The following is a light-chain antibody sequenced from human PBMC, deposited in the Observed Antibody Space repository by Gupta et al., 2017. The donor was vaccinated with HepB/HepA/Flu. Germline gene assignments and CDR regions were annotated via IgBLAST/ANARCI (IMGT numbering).Light chain of an antibody. Sequence: EIVMTQSPVTLSVSPGERVTLSCRASHSVSSSLAWYQQKPGQAPRLLIYHASTRDTGIPARFSGSGSETEFTLTISTRQSEDFAVYYCQQYDNWPPWTFGQGTKVEI. CDR1: HSVSSS. V-gene: IGKV3-15*01. CDR2: HAS. CDR3: QQYDNWPPWT. J-gene: IGKJ1*01.